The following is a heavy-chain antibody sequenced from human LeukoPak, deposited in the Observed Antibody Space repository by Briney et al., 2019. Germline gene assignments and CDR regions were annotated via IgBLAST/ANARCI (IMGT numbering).Heavy chain of an antibody. D-gene: IGHD6-19*01. CDR1: GGSFSGYY. V-gene: IGHV4-34*01. J-gene: IGHJ4*02. CDR2: INHSGST. CDR3: ARGLSSGWYPSFFDY. Sequence: SETLSLTCAVYGGSFSGYYWSWIRQPPGKGLEWIGEINHSGSTNYNPSLKSRVTISVDTSKNQFSLKLSSVTAADTAVYYCARGLSSGWYPSFFDYWGQGTLVTVSS.